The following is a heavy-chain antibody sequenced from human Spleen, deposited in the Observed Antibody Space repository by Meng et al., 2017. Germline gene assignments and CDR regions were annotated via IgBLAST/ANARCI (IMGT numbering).Heavy chain of an antibody. Sequence: GESLKISCAASGFTFSNAWMSWVRQAPGKGLEWVGRIKRRSDGGTTDYAAPVKGRFTISRDDSKNTLYLQMNSLKTEDTAVYYCITEYDSSGYSWTFDYWGQGTLVTVSS. CDR2: IKRRSDGGTT. CDR1: GFTFSNAW. V-gene: IGHV3-15*01. D-gene: IGHD3-22*01. CDR3: ITEYDSSGYSWTFDY. J-gene: IGHJ4*02.